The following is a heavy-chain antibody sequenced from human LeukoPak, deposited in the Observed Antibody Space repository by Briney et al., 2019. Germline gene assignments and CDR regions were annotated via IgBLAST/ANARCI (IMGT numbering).Heavy chain of an antibody. Sequence: ASVKVFCKTSGYIFTPHHIHWMRQAPGQGLELLGWVSAANNPEYSQKFQGRVVITRDASATTSYLELNSLRSEDTAVYYCAMSVEMPPIPSFDYWGQGTLVTVSS. V-gene: IGHV1-3*01. D-gene: IGHD5-24*01. J-gene: IGHJ4*02. CDR3: AMSVEMPPIPSFDY. CDR2: VSAANNP. CDR1: GYIFTPHH.